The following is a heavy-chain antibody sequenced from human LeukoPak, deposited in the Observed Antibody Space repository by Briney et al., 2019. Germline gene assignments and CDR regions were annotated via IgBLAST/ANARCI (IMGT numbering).Heavy chain of an antibody. Sequence: SETLSLTCTVSGGSISSGSYYWGWIRQPPGKGLEWIGSIYYSGSTYYNPSLKSRVTISVDTSKNQFSLKLSSVTAADTAVYYCARGVILSSPDYWGQGTLVTVSS. V-gene: IGHV4-39*07. D-gene: IGHD2-21*01. CDR2: IYYSGST. CDR3: ARGVILSSPDY. J-gene: IGHJ4*02. CDR1: GGSISSGSYY.